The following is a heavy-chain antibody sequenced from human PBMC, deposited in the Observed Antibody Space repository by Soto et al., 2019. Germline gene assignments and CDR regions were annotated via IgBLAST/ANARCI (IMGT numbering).Heavy chain of an antibody. CDR3: ARDPLYGSGSYYNDGAFDY. J-gene: IGHJ4*02. V-gene: IGHV1-18*01. CDR1: GYTFTSYG. D-gene: IGHD3-10*01. CDR2: ISAYNGNT. Sequence: QVQLVQSGAEVKKPGASVKVSCKASGYTFTSYGISWVRQAPGQGLEWMGWISAYNGNTNYAQKLQGRVTMTTVTATSTAYMELRSLRSDDTAVYYCARDPLYGSGSYYNDGAFDYWGQGTLVTVSS.